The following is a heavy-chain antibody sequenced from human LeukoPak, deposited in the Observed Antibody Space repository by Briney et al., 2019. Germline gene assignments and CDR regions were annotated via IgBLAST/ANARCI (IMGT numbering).Heavy chain of an antibody. CDR3: ARSVSNWYLDL. Sequence: GGALRLSCAVSGFTSSDSWMSCVRQAPGKGLEWVANINQDGSEKYYVDSVKGRFRVSRGNAKNSVSRQMNSPRPEDTAVYHRARSVSNWYLDLWGRGTLVIVSS. CDR1: GFTSSDSW. J-gene: IGHJ2*01. CDR2: INQDGSEK. V-gene: IGHV3-7*03.